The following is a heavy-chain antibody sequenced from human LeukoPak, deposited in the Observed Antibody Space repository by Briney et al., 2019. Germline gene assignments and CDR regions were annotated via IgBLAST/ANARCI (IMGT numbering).Heavy chain of an antibody. D-gene: IGHD1-26*01. V-gene: IGHV5-51*01. CDR3: ARGVGAISLSWNY. J-gene: IGHJ4*02. CDR2: IYPGDSDT. Sequence: GESLKISCKASGYSFSNYWIGWLRQMPGKGLEWMGIIYPGDSDTRYSPSFQGQVTISADKSLSTAYLQWSSLRASDTAMYYCARGVGAISLSWNYWGQGTLVTVSS. CDR1: GYSFSNYW.